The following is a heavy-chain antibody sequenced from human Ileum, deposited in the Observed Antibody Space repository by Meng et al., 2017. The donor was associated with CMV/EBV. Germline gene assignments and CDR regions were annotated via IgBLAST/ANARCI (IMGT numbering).Heavy chain of an antibody. D-gene: IGHD1-26*01. CDR1: GFTFTNYA. J-gene: IGHJ4*02. V-gene: IGHV3-23*01. CDR3: AKPMGATAYYFDY. Sequence: GGSLSLSCAASGFTFTNYAMSWVRQAPGKGLEWVSGISGSGVSTNYADSVKCRFTISRDNSKNMLYLQMDSLKPEDTAIYYCAKPMGATAYYFDYWGQGTLVTVSS. CDR2: ISGSGVST.